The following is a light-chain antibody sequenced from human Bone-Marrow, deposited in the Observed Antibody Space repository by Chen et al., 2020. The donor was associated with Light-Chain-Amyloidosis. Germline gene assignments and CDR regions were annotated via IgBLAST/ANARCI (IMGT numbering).Light chain of an antibody. CDR2: DDS. J-gene: IGLJ3*02. V-gene: IGLV3-21*02. Sequence: SRVLTQPSSLSVAPGSTATLPCGGNNIGSTSGHWYQQTPGKAPLLVVYDDSDRPSGIPERLSGSNSGNTATLTISRVEAGDEADYYCQVWDRSSDRPVFGGGTKLTVL. CDR3: QVWDRSSDRPV. CDR1: NIGSTS.